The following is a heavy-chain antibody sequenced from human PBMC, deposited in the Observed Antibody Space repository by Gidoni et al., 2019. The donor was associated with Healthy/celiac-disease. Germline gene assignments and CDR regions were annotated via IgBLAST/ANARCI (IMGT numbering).Heavy chain of an antibody. CDR3: AKYGWAAAGSFDY. J-gene: IGHJ4*02. CDR1: GFTFSSYA. CDR2: ISGSGGST. D-gene: IGHD6-13*01. Sequence: EVQLLESGGGLVQPGGSLRLSCSASGFTFSSYAMSWVRQAPGKGLEWVSAISGSGGSTYYADSVKGRLTISRDNSKNTLYLQMNSLRAEDTAVYYCAKYGWAAAGSFDYWGQGTLVTVSS. V-gene: IGHV3-23*01.